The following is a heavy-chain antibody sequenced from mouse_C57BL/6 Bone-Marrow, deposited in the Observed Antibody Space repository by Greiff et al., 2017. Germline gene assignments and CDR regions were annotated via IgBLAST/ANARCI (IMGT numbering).Heavy chain of an antibody. CDR1: GYTFTSYW. D-gene: IGHD2-4*01. CDR2: IHPNSGST. V-gene: IGHV1-64*01. CDR3: AFDYPYAMDY. J-gene: IGHJ4*01. Sequence: QVQLQQPGAELVKPGASVKLSCKASGYTFTSYWMHWVKQRPGQGLEWIGMIHPNSGSTNYNEKFKGKATLTVDKSSSTAYMQLRSLTSEDSAVYYCAFDYPYAMDYWGQGTSVTVSA.